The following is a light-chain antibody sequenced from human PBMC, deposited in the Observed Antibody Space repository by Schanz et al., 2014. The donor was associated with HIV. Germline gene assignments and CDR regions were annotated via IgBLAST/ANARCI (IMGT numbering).Light chain of an antibody. Sequence: QSVLTQPPSASGTPGQGVTISCFGSSSNIGSEEVNWYHHPPGTAPKPLIYNSYHRPSGVPDRFSGSESGTSASLAISGLQSEDEADYYCSSYTSSSTLFYVFGTGTKVTVL. CDR2: NSY. J-gene: IGLJ1*01. CDR3: SSYTSSSTLFYV. V-gene: IGLV1-44*01. CDR1: SSNIGSEE.